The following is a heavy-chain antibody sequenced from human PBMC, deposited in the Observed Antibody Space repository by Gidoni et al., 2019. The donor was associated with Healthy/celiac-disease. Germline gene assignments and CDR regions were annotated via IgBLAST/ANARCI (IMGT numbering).Heavy chain of an antibody. D-gene: IGHD6-13*01. V-gene: IGHV3-49*04. CDR2: IRSKAYGGTT. Sequence: EVQLEESGGGLVQPGRSLRLSCTASGFTCGEYAMRWVRKAPGKGLEWVGFIRSKAYGGTTEYAASVKGRFTIARDDSKSIAYLQMNSLKTEDTAVYYCTRDPGIAAAGTGGWYFDLWGRGTLVTVSS. CDR3: TRDPGIAAAGTGGWYFDL. CDR1: GFTCGEYA. J-gene: IGHJ2*01.